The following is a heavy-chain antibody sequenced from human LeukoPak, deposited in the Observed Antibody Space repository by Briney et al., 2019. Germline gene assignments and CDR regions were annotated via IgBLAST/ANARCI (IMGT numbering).Heavy chain of an antibody. CDR3: GRLFYDFWSGHYYYYMDV. CDR2: FYHSGRC. CDR1: GYSISSCYY. Sequence: SETLSLTCGVSGYSISSCYYWGWIRQPPGRGREWIGNFYHSGRCSYNPSLKSRVTISVDTSNNQFSLKLSSVTAADTAVYYCGRLFYDFWSGHYYYYMDVWGKGTTVTVSS. J-gene: IGHJ6*03. V-gene: IGHV4-38-2*01. D-gene: IGHD3-3*01.